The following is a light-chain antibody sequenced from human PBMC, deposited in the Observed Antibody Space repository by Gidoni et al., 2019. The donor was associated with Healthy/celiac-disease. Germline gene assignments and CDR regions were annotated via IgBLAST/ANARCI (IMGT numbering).Light chain of an antibody. CDR1: ALQKQY. V-gene: IGLV3-25*02. Sequence: SYELTQPPSVSVSPGQTARITCSGDALQKQYAYWYQQKQGQAPVLVIYKDSERPSGIPERFSGSSSGTTVTLTISGVQAEDEADYYCQSADSSGTYLDVVFGGGTKLTVL. CDR3: QSADSSGTYLDVV. CDR2: KDS. J-gene: IGLJ2*01.